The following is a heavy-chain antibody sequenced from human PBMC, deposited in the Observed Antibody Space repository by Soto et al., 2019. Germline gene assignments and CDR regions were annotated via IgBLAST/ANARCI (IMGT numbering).Heavy chain of an antibody. D-gene: IGHD3-9*01. CDR1: GFTFSSYE. CDR2: ISSSGSTI. V-gene: IGHV3-48*03. Sequence: LRLSCAASGFTFSSYEMNWVRQAPGKGLEWVSYISSSGSTIYYADSVKGRFTISRDNAKNSLYLQMNSLRAEDTAVYYCAREGNDILTGYYKSHYYYGMDVWGQGTTVTVSS. J-gene: IGHJ6*02. CDR3: AREGNDILTGYYKSHYYYGMDV.